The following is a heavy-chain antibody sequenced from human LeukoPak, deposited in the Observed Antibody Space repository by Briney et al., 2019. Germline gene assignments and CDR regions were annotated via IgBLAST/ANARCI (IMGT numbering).Heavy chain of an antibody. J-gene: IGHJ3*02. CDR2: IYYSGST. Sequence: SETLSLTCTVSGGSISSSSYYWGWIRQPPGRGLEWIESIYYSGSTNYNPSLKSRVTLSVDTSKNQFSLKLSSVTAADTAVYYCASASSRYGSGSHIDAFDIWGQGTMVTVSS. CDR1: GGSISSSSYY. CDR3: ASASSRYGSGSHIDAFDI. V-gene: IGHV4-39*07. D-gene: IGHD3-10*01.